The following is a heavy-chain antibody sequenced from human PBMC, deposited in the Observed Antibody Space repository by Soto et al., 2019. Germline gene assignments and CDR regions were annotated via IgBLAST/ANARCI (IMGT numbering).Heavy chain of an antibody. Sequence: SVKVSCKASGGTFSSYAISWVRQAPGQGLEWMGGIIPIFGTANYAQKFQGRVTITADESTSTAYMELSSLRSEDTAVYYCARAGYYYDSSSYPFDPWGQGTLVTVSS. CDR3: ARAGYYYDSSSYPFDP. J-gene: IGHJ5*02. CDR2: IIPIFGTA. D-gene: IGHD3-22*01. V-gene: IGHV1-69*13. CDR1: GGTFSSYA.